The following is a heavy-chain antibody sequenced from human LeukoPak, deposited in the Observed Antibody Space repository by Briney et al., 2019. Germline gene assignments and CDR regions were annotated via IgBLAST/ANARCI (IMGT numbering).Heavy chain of an antibody. D-gene: IGHD1-7*01. CDR3: AGLRTGTTDY. CDR2: IKQDGSEK. CDR1: GFTFSAYW. Sequence: GGSLRLSYVASGFTFSAYWMSWVRQTPGKGLEWVANIKQDGSEKYYVDSVKGRFTVSRDNAKNSLFLQMNSLRAEDTAVYCCAGLRTGTTDYWGQGTLVTVSS. V-gene: IGHV3-7*01. J-gene: IGHJ4*02.